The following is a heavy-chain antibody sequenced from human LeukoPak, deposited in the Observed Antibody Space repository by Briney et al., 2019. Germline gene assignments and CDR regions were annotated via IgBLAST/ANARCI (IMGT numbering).Heavy chain of an antibody. CDR2: ISYDGSNK. D-gene: IGHD3-10*01. Sequence: GGSLRLSCAASGFTFSSYGMHWVRQAPAKGLEWVAVISYDGSNKYYADSVKGRFTISRDNSKNTLYLQMNSLRAEDTAVYYCAKDITMVRGVISSLDYWGQGTLVTVSS. V-gene: IGHV3-30*18. J-gene: IGHJ4*02. CDR3: AKDITMVRGVISSLDY. CDR1: GFTFSSYG.